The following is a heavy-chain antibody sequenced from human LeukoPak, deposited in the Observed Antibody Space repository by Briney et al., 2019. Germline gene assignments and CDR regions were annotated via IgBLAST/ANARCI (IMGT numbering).Heavy chain of an antibody. V-gene: IGHV3-33*01. J-gene: IGHJ4*02. CDR2: IWYDGSNK. CDR3: ARDNLPYDSSGYLGI. Sequence: GGSLRLSCAASGFTFSSYGMHWVRQAPGKGLEWVAVIWYDGSNKYYADSVKGRFTISRDNSKNTLYLQMNSLRAEDTAVYYCARDNLPYDSSGYLGIWGQGTLVTVSS. CDR1: GFTFSSYG. D-gene: IGHD3-22*01.